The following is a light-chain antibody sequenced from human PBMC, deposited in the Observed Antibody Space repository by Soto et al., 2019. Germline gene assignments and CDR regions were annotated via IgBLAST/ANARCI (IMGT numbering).Light chain of an antibody. Sequence: ETVMTQSPATLSVSPGERATLSCRASQSVSTKLAWYQQKPGQAPRLLIYGASTRATGIPARFSGSGSGTEFTLTVISLQSEDFAVYYSQQYDDWPPITFGQGTRLEIK. CDR1: QSVSTK. J-gene: IGKJ5*01. CDR2: GAS. CDR3: QQYDDWPPIT. V-gene: IGKV3D-15*01.